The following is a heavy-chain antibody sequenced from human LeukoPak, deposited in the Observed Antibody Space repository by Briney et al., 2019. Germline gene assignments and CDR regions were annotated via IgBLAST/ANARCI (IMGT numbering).Heavy chain of an antibody. J-gene: IGHJ4*02. CDR2: INLRGST. CDR3: ARHLLPVFFYDN. D-gene: IGHD2/OR15-2a*01. V-gene: IGHV4-34*01. CDR1: GGSFNDYY. Sequence: SETLSLTCAVYGGSFNDYYWNWIRQPPGKGLEWIGEINLRGSTTYNPSLKSRVTISVDTSKNQFSLKLSSVTAADAAVYYCARHLLPVFFYDNWGQGTLVTVSS.